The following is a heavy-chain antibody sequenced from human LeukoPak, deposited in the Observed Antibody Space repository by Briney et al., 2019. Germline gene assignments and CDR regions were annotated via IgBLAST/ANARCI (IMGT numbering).Heavy chain of an antibody. CDR3: AKDRSAIGEYSSSWSSFDF. D-gene: IGHD6-13*01. Sequence: GGSLRLSCAASGFTFTNYWMNWLRQAPGKGLEWVANIKQDGGAKNYVDSVKGRFTISRDNAKNSLYLQMNSLRAEDTAVYYCAKDRSAIGEYSSSWSSFDFWGQGTLVTVSS. CDR1: GFTFTNYW. CDR2: IKQDGGAK. V-gene: IGHV3-7*03. J-gene: IGHJ4*02.